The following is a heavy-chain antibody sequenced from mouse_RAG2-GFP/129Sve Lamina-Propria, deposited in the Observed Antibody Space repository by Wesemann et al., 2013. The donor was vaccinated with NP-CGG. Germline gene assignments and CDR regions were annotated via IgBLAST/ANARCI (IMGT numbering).Heavy chain of an antibody. J-gene: IGHJ1*03. D-gene: IGHD1-1*01. CDR2: IDPETGGT. CDR3: TRRYYGSSRDWYFDV. V-gene: IGHV1-15*01. CDR1: GYTFTDYE. Sequence: QVQLQQSGAELVRPGASVTLSCKASGYTFTDYEMHWVKQTPVHGLEWIGAIDPETGGTAYNQKFKGKAILTADKSSSTAYMELRSLTSEDSAVYYCTRRYYGSSRDWYFDVWGTGTTVTVSS.